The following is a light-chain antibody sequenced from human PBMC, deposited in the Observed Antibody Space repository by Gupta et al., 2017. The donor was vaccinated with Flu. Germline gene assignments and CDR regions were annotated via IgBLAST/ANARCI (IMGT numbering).Light chain of an antibody. CDR1: QSISSW. CDR3: QQYSSYSRT. CDR2: KTS. Sequence: DIQMTQSPSTLSAFVGDRVTITCRASQSISSWLAWYQQKPGRAPKLLIYKTSSLESGVPSRFSGSRSGTKFTLTINSLQPDDSATYFCQQYSSYSRTFGQGTKVEIK. J-gene: IGKJ2*01. V-gene: IGKV1-5*03.